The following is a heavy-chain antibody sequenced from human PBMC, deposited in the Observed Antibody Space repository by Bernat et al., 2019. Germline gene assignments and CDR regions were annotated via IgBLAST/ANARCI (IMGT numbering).Heavy chain of an antibody. Sequence: EVQLVESGGGLVQPGGSLKLSCAASGFTFSGSAVHWVRQASGKGLEWVGRIRSKANSYATVFAASVKGRFTISRDDSKNTAYLQMNSLKTEDTAVYYCTTDFLDDSSGYYYRIDYWGQGTLVTVSS. CDR2: IRSKANSYAT. D-gene: IGHD3-22*01. CDR1: GFTFSGSA. J-gene: IGHJ4*02. V-gene: IGHV3-73*02. CDR3: TTDFLDDSSGYYYRIDY.